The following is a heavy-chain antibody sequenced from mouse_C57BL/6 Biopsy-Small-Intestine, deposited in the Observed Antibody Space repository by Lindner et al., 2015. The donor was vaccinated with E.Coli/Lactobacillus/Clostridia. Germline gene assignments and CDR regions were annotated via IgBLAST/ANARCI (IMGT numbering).Heavy chain of an antibody. J-gene: IGHJ2*01. V-gene: IGHV1-42*01. D-gene: IGHD2-12*01. Sequence: VQLQESGPELVKPGASVKISCKASGYPFTGYYMNWVKQSPEKSLEWIGEINPSTGGTTYNQKFKAKATLTVDKSSSTAYMQLKSLTSEDSAVYYCAREYDGYWGQGTTLTVSS. CDR3: AREYDGY. CDR1: GYPFTGYY. CDR2: INPSTGGT.